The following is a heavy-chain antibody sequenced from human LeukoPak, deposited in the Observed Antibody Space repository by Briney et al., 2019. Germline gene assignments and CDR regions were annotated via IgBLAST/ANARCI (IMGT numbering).Heavy chain of an antibody. V-gene: IGHV3-7*01. J-gene: IGHJ4*02. CDR3: ARDRITDFWSGYYTNYFDY. CDR2: INQDGSEK. CDR1: GFTFTTNW. Sequence: GGSLRLSCAASGFTFTTNWMTWVRQAPGKGLERVATINQDGSEKYYVDSVKGRFTISRDNAKNSLFLQMNSLRAEDTAVYYCARDRITDFWSGYYTNYFDYWGQGTLVTVSS. D-gene: IGHD3-3*01.